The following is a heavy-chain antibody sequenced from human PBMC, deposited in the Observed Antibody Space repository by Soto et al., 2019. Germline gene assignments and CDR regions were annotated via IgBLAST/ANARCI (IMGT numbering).Heavy chain of an antibody. V-gene: IGHV3-30*18. CDR1: GFTFNIYG. Sequence: PGGSLRLSCAASGFTFNIYGMHWVRKAPDKGLEWVALISYDGSNQYYADSVKGRFTISRDNSKNTLFLQMNSLRDNDTALYYCAQDQASGQGSFDSWRQGTLVTVSS. CDR2: ISYDGSNQ. CDR3: AQDQASGQGSFDS. J-gene: IGHJ4*02.